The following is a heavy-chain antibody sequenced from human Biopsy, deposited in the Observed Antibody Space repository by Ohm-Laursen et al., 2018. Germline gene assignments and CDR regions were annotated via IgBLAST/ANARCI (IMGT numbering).Heavy chain of an antibody. J-gene: IGHJ4*02. V-gene: IGHV3-23*01. CDR1: GFTFSSYA. Sequence: SLRLSCAASGFTFSSYAMTWLRQAPGKGLEWVSTISGNSDIIYDTDSVKGRFTISRDNSKNTLYLQMNSLRADDTAVYYCALAAAQTVTHFDYWGQGTLVTASS. CDR2: ISGNSDII. D-gene: IGHD4-17*01. CDR3: ALAAAQTVTHFDY.